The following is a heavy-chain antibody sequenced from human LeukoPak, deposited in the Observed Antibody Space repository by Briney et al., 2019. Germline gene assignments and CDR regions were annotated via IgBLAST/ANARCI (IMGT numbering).Heavy chain of an antibody. D-gene: IGHD2-8*01. CDR2: ISGDGGST. Sequence: PGRSLRLSCAASGFTFEDYAMHWVRQAPGKGLEWVSLISGDGGSTYYADSVKGRFTISRDNSKNSLYLQMNSLRTEDTALYYCAKSLWCTNGVRLGRPVDYWGQGTLVTVSS. CDR3: AKSLWCTNGVRLGRPVDY. CDR1: GFTFEDYA. V-gene: IGHV3-43*02. J-gene: IGHJ4*02.